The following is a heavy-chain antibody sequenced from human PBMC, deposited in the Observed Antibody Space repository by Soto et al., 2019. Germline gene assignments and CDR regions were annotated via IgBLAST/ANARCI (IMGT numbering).Heavy chain of an antibody. CDR2: ISWNSGSI. V-gene: IGHV3-9*01. J-gene: IGHJ4*02. Sequence: EVQLVESGGGLVQPGRSLRLSCAASGFTFDDYAMHWVRQAPGKGLEWVSGISWNSGSIGYADSVKGRFTISRDNAKNSLYLQMNSLRAEDTALYYCAKDILLGEIIVGATVFDYWGQGTLVTVSS. D-gene: IGHD1-26*01. CDR1: GFTFDDYA. CDR3: AKDILLGEIIVGATVFDY.